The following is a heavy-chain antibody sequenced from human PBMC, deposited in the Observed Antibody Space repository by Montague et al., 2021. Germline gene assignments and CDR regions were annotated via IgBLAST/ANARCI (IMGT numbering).Heavy chain of an antibody. D-gene: IGHD2-8*01. V-gene: IGHV4-39*01. CDR2: IYSSGST. J-gene: IGHJ5*02. Sequence: SETLSLTCTVSGGSISRRSYYWGWIRQPPGKGLEWIGSIYSSGSTYYNPSLKSRVTISADTSKNQFSLKLSSVTAADTAVYYCTRPGGYCTNDTCYFWFAPWGQGILVTVSS. CDR3: TRPGGYCTNDTCYFWFAP. CDR1: GGSISRRSYY.